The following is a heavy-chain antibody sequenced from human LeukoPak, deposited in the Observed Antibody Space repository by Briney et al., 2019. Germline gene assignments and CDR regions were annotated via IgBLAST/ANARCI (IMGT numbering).Heavy chain of an antibody. V-gene: IGHV4-59*01. CDR1: GGSISSYY. J-gene: IGHJ5*02. D-gene: IGHD3-10*01. CDR3: ASATYYYGSGSSLLPWFDP. CDR2: IYYSGST. Sequence: SETLSLTCTVSGGSISSYYWSWIRQPPGKGLKWIGYIYYSGSTNYNPSLESRVTISVDTSKNQFSLKLSSVTAADTAVYYCASATYYYGSGSSLLPWFDPWGQGTLVTVSS.